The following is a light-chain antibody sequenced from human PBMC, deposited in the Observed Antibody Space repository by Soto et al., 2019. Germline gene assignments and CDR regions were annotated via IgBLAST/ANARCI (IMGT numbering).Light chain of an antibody. CDR2: DDS. Sequence: SYELTQSPSVSVAPGQTARITCAGSNIGTKTVHWFQQRPGQAPVLVVFDDSHRPSGIPERFSGSNSGSTATLTISRVEAGDEADYYCQVWDSDILHHVFGSGTKVTV. V-gene: IGLV3-21*02. CDR3: QVWDSDILHHV. CDR1: NIGTKT. J-gene: IGLJ1*01.